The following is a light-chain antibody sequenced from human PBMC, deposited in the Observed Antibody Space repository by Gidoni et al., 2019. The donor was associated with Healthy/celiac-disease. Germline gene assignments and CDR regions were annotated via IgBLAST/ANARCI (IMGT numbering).Light chain of an antibody. CDR3: QQSYSTRYT. CDR2: AAS. J-gene: IGKJ2*01. Sequence: DIQMTQSPSSLSASVGDRVTITCRASQSISSYLNWYQQKQGKAPNLLIYAASSLQSGVPSRFSGSGSGTDFTLTISSLQPEDFATYYCQQSYSTRYTFGQGTKLEIK. V-gene: IGKV1-39*01. CDR1: QSISSY.